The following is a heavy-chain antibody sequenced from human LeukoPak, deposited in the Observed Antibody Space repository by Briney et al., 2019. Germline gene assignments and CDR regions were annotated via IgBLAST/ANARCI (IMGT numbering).Heavy chain of an antibody. J-gene: IGHJ4*02. V-gene: IGHV3-13*01. CDR1: GFTFSDYD. D-gene: IGHD1-1*01. CDR3: ARVAKERVGGVYYFDY. Sequence: GGSLRLFCAASGFTFSDYDMHWVRQATAKGLEWVSAIGTAGDTYYTGSVKGRFTISRENAKNSLYLQMNSLRAGDTAVYYCARVAKERVGGVYYFDYWGQGTLVTVSS. CDR2: IGTAGDT.